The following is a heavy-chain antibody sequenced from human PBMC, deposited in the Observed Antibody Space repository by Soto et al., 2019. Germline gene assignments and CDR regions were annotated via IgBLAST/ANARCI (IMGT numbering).Heavy chain of an antibody. Sequence: QGQLQQSGPGLVKPSQTLSLTCAISGDSVSSDITSWNWIRQSPSRGLEWLGRTYYRSKWFHDYVASVKSRITINPDTSKKQFSLELNSMTPEDTAVYYCARGNALDVWGQGTVVTVSS. D-gene: IGHD3-10*01. J-gene: IGHJ3*01. CDR3: ARGNALDV. CDR2: TYYRSKWFH. CDR1: GDSVSSDITS. V-gene: IGHV6-1*01.